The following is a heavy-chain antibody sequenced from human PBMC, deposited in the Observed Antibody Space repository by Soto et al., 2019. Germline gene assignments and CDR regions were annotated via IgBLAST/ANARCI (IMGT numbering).Heavy chain of an antibody. D-gene: IGHD3-3*01. Sequence: GASVKVSCKASGYTFTGYYIHWVRQAPGQGLEWMGWINPNSGGTNYAQKFQGWVTMTRDTSISTAYMELSRLRSDDTAVYYCARVGRITISFDAFDIWGQGTMVTVSS. CDR3: ARVGRITISFDAFDI. V-gene: IGHV1-2*04. CDR2: INPNSGGT. J-gene: IGHJ3*02. CDR1: GYTFTGYY.